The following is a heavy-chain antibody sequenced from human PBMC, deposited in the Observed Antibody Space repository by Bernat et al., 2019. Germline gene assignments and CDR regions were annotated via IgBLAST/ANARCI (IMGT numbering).Heavy chain of an antibody. D-gene: IGHD2-15*01. CDR2: ISYDGSNK. CDR3: ARDVLGYCSGGSCSHVY. J-gene: IGHJ4*02. CDR1: GFTFSSYA. Sequence: QVQLVESGGGVVQPGRSLRLSCAASGFTFSSYAMHWVRQAPGKGLEGVAVISYDGSNKYYADSVKGRFTISRDNSKNTLYLQMNSLRAEDTAVYYCARDVLGYCSGGSCSHVYWGQGTLVTVSS. V-gene: IGHV3-30-3*01.